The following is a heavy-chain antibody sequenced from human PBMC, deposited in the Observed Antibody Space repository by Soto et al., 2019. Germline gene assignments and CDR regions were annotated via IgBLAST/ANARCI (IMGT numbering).Heavy chain of an antibody. J-gene: IGHJ5*02. V-gene: IGHV2-5*01. CDR1: GFSPSTSGVS. CDR2: IFWNDDK. Sequence: SGPTLANPPPPLTLTCTFSGFSPSTSGVSVAWIRQPPGKALEWLALIFWNDDKWYNPSLKNRLTITKDTSKNQVVLTMTNMDPVDTATYYCAHRGSSTWYNWFDPWGQGTLVTVSS. D-gene: IGHD6-13*01. CDR3: AHRGSSTWYNWFDP.